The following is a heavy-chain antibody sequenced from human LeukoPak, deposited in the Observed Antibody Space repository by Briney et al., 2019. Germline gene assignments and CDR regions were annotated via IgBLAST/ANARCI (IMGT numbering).Heavy chain of an antibody. D-gene: IGHD6-13*01. CDR2: INHSGST. V-gene: IGHV4-34*01. CDR3: ARGQGGSSSWYAIFDY. J-gene: IGHJ4*02. CDR1: GGSLSGYY. Sequence: SETLSLTCAVYGGSLSGYYWSWIRQPPGKGLEWIGEINHSGSTNYNPSLKSRVTISVDTSKNQFSLKLSSVTAADTAVYYCARGQGGSSSWYAIFDYWGQGTLVTVSS.